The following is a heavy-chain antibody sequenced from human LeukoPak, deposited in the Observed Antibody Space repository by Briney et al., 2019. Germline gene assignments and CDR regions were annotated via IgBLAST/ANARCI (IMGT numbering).Heavy chain of an antibody. V-gene: IGHV1-2*02. D-gene: IGHD6-19*01. Sequence: ASVKVSCKASGYTFTGYYMHWVRQAPGQGLEWMGWINPNSGGTNYAQKFQGRVTMTRDTSISTAYMELSRLRSDDTAVYYCARVPLIAVAGTDDYWGQGTLVTVSS. CDR1: GYTFTGYY. CDR3: ARVPLIAVAGTDDY. CDR2: INPNSGGT. J-gene: IGHJ4*02.